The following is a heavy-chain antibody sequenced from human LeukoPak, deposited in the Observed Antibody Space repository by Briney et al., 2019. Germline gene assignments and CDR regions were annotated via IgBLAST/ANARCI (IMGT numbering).Heavy chain of an antibody. Sequence: LRLSCAASGFTFSSYEMNWVRQPPGKGLEWIGEINHSGSTNYNPSLKSRVTISVDTSKNQFSLKLSSVTAADTAVYYCAGSRITMIVVVPFDYWGQGTLVTVSS. D-gene: IGHD3-22*01. J-gene: IGHJ4*02. CDR1: GFTFSSYE. CDR2: INHSGST. CDR3: AGSRITMIVVVPFDY. V-gene: IGHV4-34*08.